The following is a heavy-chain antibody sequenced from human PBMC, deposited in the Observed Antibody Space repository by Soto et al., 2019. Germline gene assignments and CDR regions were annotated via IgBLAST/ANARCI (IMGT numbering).Heavy chain of an antibody. CDR2: IKTDGSEK. Sequence: EMQLVESGGGLVQPGGSLRLSCAASGFTFSDNWMSWVRQAPGKGLECVANIKTDGSEKYYVDPVKGRFTISRDNAKNSLYLQMNSLRAEDTAVYYCATSMGRGGNDYWGQGTLVAVSS. V-gene: IGHV3-7*05. CDR3: ATSMGRGGNDY. CDR1: GFTFSDNW. J-gene: IGHJ4*02. D-gene: IGHD3-10*01.